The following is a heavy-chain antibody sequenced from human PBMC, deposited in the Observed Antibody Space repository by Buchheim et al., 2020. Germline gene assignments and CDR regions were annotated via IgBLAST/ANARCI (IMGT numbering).Heavy chain of an antibody. J-gene: IGHJ4*02. Sequence: QVQLVESGGGVVQPGRSLRLSCAASGFTFSSYGMHWVRQAPGKGLEWVAVISYDGSNKYYADSVKGRFTISRDNSKNTLYLQMNSLRADDTAVYYCANSHSGSYSTLAAFDYWGQGTL. CDR2: ISYDGSNK. CDR3: ANSHSGSYSTLAAFDY. CDR1: GFTFSSYG. D-gene: IGHD1-26*01. V-gene: IGHV3-30*18.